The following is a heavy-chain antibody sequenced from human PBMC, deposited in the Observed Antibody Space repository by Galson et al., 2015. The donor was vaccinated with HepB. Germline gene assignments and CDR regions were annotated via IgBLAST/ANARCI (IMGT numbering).Heavy chain of an antibody. CDR3: TRGSFFDS. Sequence: SLRLSCAASGFTFINYNMNWVRQAPGKGLEWVSSISSSSSYIYYADSMKGRFTISRDNAQNSLYLQMNSLRAEDTAVYYCTRGSFFDSWGRGTLVTVSS. CDR2: ISSSSSYI. V-gene: IGHV3-21*01. J-gene: IGHJ4*02. CDR1: GFTFINYN.